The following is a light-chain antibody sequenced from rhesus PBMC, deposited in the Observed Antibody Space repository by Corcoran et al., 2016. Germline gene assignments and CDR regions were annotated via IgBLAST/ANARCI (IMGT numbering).Light chain of an antibody. CDR2: GAS. V-gene: IGKV3-24*03. Sequence: EIIMTQSPATLALSPGERATLSCRASQSVSRYLAWYQQKPGPAPRHRSYGASSRATGIPDRFRGRGYGTEFTLTISRLEPEDVGVYFCLQSSNWPLTFGGGTKVELK. J-gene: IGKJ4*01. CDR1: QSVSRY. CDR3: LQSSNWPLT.